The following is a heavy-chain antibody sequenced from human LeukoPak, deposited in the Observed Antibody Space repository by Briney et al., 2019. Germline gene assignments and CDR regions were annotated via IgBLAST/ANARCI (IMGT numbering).Heavy chain of an antibody. CDR3: ARGERGHFDY. Sequence: ASVKVSCKASGYTFTSYYMHWVRQAPGQGLEWMGIIDPSGGSTRYAQKFQGRVPMTRDTSTSTVYMELSSLRSEDTAVYYCARGERGHFDYWGQGTLVTVSS. CDR1: GYTFTSYY. D-gene: IGHD1-1*01. CDR2: IDPSGGST. V-gene: IGHV1-46*01. J-gene: IGHJ4*02.